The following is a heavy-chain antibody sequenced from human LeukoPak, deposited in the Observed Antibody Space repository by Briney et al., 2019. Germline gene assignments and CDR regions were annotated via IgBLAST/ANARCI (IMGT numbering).Heavy chain of an antibody. J-gene: IGHJ3*02. CDR3: ARGPVAGDPMGAFDI. V-gene: IGHV1-69*06. Sequence: SVKVSCKASGYTFTSYYMHWVRQAPGQGLEWMGGIIPIFGTANYAQKFQGRVTITADKSTSTAYMELSSLRSEDTAVYYCARGPVAGDPMGAFDIWGQGTMVTVSS. D-gene: IGHD6-19*01. CDR2: IIPIFGTA. CDR1: GYTFTSYY.